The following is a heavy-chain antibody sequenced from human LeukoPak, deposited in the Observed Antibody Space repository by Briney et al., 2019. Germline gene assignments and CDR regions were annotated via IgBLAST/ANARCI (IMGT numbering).Heavy chain of an antibody. V-gene: IGHV3-30*19. CDR1: GFTFSSYG. J-gene: IGHJ4*02. D-gene: IGHD4-17*01. Sequence: GGSLRLSCAASGFTFSSYGMHWVRQAPGKGLEWVALISKDGSTEYYADSVKGRFTISRDNSKNTLYLQMNSLRAEDTAVYYCARNPYGDFYFDHWGQGTLVTVSS. CDR2: ISKDGSTE. CDR3: ARNPYGDFYFDH.